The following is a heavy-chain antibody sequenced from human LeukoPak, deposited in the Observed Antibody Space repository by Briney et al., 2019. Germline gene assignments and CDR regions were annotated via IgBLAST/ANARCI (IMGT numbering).Heavy chain of an antibody. CDR3: ARRGATTADAFDI. J-gene: IGHJ3*02. CDR1: GGSISSYY. CDR2: ICYSGST. Sequence: SETLSLTCTVSGGSISSYYWSWIRQPPGKGLEWIGYICYSGSTNYNPSLKSRVTISVDTSKNQFSLKLSSVTAADTAVYYCARRGATTADAFDIWGQGTMVTVSS. D-gene: IGHD1-26*01. V-gene: IGHV4-59*08.